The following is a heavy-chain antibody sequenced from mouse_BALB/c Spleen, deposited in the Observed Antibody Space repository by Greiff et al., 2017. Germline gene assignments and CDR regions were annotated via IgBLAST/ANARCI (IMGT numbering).Heavy chain of an antibody. CDR2: ISYDGSN. CDR3: VHNYGSSPFAY. D-gene: IGHD1-1*01. Sequence: EVQLMESGPGLVKPSQSLSLTCSVTGYSITSGYYWNWIRQFPGNKLEWMGYISYDGSNNYNPSLKNRISITRDTSKNQFFLKLNSVTTEDTATYYCVHNYGSSPFAYWGQGTLVTVSA. CDR1: GYSITSGYY. V-gene: IGHV3-6*02. J-gene: IGHJ3*01.